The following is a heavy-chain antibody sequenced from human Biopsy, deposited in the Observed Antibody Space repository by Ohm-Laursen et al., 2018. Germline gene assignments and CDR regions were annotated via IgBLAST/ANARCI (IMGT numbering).Heavy chain of an antibody. D-gene: IGHD3-10*01. J-gene: IGHJ6*02. CDR1: RFTFSTYG. Sequence: SLRLSCSASRFTFSTYGMHWVRQAPGKGLEWVAVISFDGSDQKYADSVKGRFTISRDNSKNTLYLQMNSLRAKDTAVFYCVKDRGAAGTDYYYGMDVWGQGTTVTVSS. V-gene: IGHV3-30*18. CDR3: VKDRGAAGTDYYYGMDV. CDR2: ISFDGSDQ.